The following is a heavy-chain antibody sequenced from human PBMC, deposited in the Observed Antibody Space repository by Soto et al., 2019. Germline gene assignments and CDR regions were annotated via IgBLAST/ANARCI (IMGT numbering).Heavy chain of an antibody. CDR3: AKNRGTWQWLDDLRGVSYGMDV. J-gene: IGHJ6*02. CDR2: TSYDGSNK. CDR1: GFTFSSYG. D-gene: IGHD6-19*01. V-gene: IGHV3-30*18. Sequence: PGGSLRLSCAASGFTFSSYGMHWVRQAPGKGLEWVAVTSYDGSNKYYADSVKGRFIISRDNSKNTLYLQMNSLRAEDTAVYYCAKNRGTWQWLDDLRGVSYGMDVWGQGTTVTVSS.